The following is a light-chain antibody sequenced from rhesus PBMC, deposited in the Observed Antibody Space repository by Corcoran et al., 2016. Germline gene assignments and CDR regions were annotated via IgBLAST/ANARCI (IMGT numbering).Light chain of an antibody. CDR2: GAS. CDR1: QSVSSS. CDR3: QQDYTWPLT. J-gene: IGKJ4*01. V-gene: IGKV3-42*01. Sequence: EIVMTQSPVTLSLSPGERATLSCRASQSVSSSLAWYQQKPGQAPKLHSYGASSRATGIPARVSGSGSGAEFTLTIISLEPEDVGVYYCQQDYTWPLTFGGGTKVELK.